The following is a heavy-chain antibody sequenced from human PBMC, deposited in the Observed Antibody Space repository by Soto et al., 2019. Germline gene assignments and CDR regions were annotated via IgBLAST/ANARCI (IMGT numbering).Heavy chain of an antibody. D-gene: IGHD1-26*01. J-gene: IGHJ4*01. CDR2: IYYRGST. V-gene: IGHV4-39*01. CDR3: AVVASGSYFVY. Sequence: QLQLQESGPGLVKPSETLSLTCTVSCSSISSSTYYCGWIRQPPVKGLEWIGSIYYRGSTYYDPSLKSRVTISKDTSKNQVSLKLCSVSAADTAVFYCAVVASGSYFVYWGHVTLVTVAA. CDR1: CSSISSSTYY.